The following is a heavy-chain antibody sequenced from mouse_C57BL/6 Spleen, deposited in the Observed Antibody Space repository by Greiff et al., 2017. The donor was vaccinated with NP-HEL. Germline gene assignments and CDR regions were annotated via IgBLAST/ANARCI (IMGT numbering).Heavy chain of an antibody. D-gene: IGHD2-13*01. J-gene: IGHJ1*03. CDR3: AREVSDLGYFDV. Sequence: VQLQQSGPGLVKPSQSLSLTCSVTGYSITSGYYWNWIRQFPGNKLEWMGYISYDGSNNYNPSLKNRISITRDTSKNQFFLKLNSVTTEDTATYYCAREVSDLGYFDVWGTGTTVTVSS. CDR1: GYSITSGYY. CDR2: ISYDGSN. V-gene: IGHV3-6*01.